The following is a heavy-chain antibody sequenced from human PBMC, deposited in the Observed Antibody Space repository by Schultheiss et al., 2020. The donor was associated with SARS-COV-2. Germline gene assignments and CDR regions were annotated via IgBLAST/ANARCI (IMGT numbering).Heavy chain of an antibody. D-gene: IGHD2-2*01. J-gene: IGHJ5*02. CDR1: GGSISSGGYY. V-gene: IGHV4-61*08. Sequence: SETLSLTCTVSGGSISSGGYYWSWIRQHPGKGLEWIGFIYYSGSTTYNPSLGGRVTMSVDTSRNQFSLKLNSVTAADTAVYYCAREVVVVPAARVWFDPWGQGTLVTVSS. CDR3: AREVVVVPAARVWFDP. CDR2: IYYSGST.